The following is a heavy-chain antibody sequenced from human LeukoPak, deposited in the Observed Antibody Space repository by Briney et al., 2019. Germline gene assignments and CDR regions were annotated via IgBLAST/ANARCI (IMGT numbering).Heavy chain of an antibody. CDR1: GFXFSSYT. CDR3: APSSSGYYVHFDY. Sequence: PGRSLRLSCEASGFXFSSYTMHWVRQAPGKGLEWVAVISYDGSNKYYADSVKGRFTISRDNSKNTLYLQMNSLRADDTAVYYCAPSSSGYYVHFDYWGQGTLVTVSS. D-gene: IGHD3-22*01. CDR2: ISYDGSNK. J-gene: IGHJ4*02. V-gene: IGHV3-30-3*01.